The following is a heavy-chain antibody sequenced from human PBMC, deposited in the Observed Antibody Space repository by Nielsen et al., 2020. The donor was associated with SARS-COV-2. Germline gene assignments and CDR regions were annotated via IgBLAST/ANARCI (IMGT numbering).Heavy chain of an antibody. CDR1: GYTFTSYA. V-gene: IGHV1-3*01. CDR2: INAGNGNT. Sequence: ASVKVSCKASGYTFTSYAMHWVRQAPGQRLEWMGWINAGNGNTKYSQKFQGRVTLTEDTSTDTAYMELSSLRSEDTAVYYCATHHDWNYEGYFDYWGQGTLVTVSS. D-gene: IGHD1-7*01. CDR3: ATHHDWNYEGYFDY. J-gene: IGHJ4*02.